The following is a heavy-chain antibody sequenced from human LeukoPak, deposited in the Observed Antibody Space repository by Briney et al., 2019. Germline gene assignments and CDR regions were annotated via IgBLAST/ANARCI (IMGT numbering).Heavy chain of an antibody. V-gene: IGHV3-20*04. CDR1: GFTFDDYG. Sequence: PGGSLRLSCAASGFTFDDYGMSWVRQAPGKGLEWVSGINWNGGSTGYADSVKGRFAISKDISTNTLYLDMDSLTAEDTAVYYCAAAGLGVAHWIDSWGQGTLVTVSS. J-gene: IGHJ5*01. CDR3: AAAGLGVAHWIDS. CDR2: INWNGGST. D-gene: IGHD2-15*01.